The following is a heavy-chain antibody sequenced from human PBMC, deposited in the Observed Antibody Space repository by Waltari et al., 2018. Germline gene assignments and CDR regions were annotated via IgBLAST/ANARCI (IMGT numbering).Heavy chain of an antibody. CDR3: ARRQLGGPLDP. J-gene: IGHJ5*02. V-gene: IGHV1-69*12. CDR2: LNRIACTP. D-gene: IGHD1-1*01. CDR1: GGSFGRYA. Sequence: QVHLVQSGAEVKKPGSSVKVSCKASGGSFGRYAISWVRLAPGQGLEWMGGLNRIACTPKYAQNFQDRVTITADESTSTVYLEWSSLKSEDTALYYCARRQLGGPLDPWGQGTLVTVSS.